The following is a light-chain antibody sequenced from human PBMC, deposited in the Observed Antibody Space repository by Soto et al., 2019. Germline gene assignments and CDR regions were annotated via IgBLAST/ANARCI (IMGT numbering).Light chain of an antibody. J-gene: IGKJ4*01. V-gene: IGKV1-8*01. CDR2: RVT. CDR1: QDISNY. Sequence: AIRMTQSPSSLSASIGDRVTITCRASQDISNYLVWYQQKPGKTPNVLIYRVTTLQSGVPSRLSGSGSGTDFTLTISSLQSEDFATYYCQQYYNYPLTFGGGTKVEIK. CDR3: QQYYNYPLT.